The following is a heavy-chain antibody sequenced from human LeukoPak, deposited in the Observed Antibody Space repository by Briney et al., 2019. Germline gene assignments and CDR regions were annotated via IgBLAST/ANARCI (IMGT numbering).Heavy chain of an antibody. J-gene: IGHJ6*03. Sequence: PGGSLRLSCAASGFTFSSYGMHWVRQAPGKGLEWVAVISYDGSNKYYADSVKGRFTISRDNSKNTLYLQMNSLRAEDTAVYYCARGSRYAQPEFYYYYYMDVWGKGTTVTVSS. V-gene: IGHV3-30*03. D-gene: IGHD2-2*01. CDR2: ISYDGSNK. CDR3: ARGSRYAQPEFYYYYYMDV. CDR1: GFTFSSYG.